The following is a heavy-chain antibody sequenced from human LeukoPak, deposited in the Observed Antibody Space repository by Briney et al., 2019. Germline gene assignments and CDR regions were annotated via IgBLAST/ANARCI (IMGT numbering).Heavy chain of an antibody. CDR1: GYTFTGYY. D-gene: IGHD3-22*01. Sequence: ASVKVSCKASGYTFTGYYMHWVRQAPGQGLEWMGWINPNSGGTNYAQKFQGRVTMTRDTSISTAYMELSRLRSDDTAVYYCARVTWSTPPIYDSSGYLEWNWFDPWGQGTLVTVSS. CDR2: INPNSGGT. J-gene: IGHJ5*02. CDR3: ARVTWSTPPIYDSSGYLEWNWFDP. V-gene: IGHV1-2*02.